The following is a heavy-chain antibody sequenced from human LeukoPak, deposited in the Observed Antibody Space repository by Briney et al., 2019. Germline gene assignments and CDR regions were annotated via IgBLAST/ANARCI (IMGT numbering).Heavy chain of an antibody. Sequence: QSGRSLRLSCAASEFNFINYGMTWVRQPPGKGMEWLSVISYNADSTHYADSVKGRFVISRDNSKNTLYLQMNSLRVDDTAVYYCANDHWGGAFDIWGQGTMVTVSS. CDR2: ISYNADST. V-gene: IGHV3-23*01. J-gene: IGHJ3*02. D-gene: IGHD7-27*01. CDR3: ANDHWGGAFDI. CDR1: EFNFINYG.